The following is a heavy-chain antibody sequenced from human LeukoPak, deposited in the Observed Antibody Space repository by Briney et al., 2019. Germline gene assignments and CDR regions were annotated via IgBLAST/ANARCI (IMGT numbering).Heavy chain of an antibody. V-gene: IGHV3-7*01. CDR1: RVTFSTDW. CDR3: ARWGLAYTIDY. CDR2: INPGGSGK. Sequence: PGGSLRLSCAASRVTFSTDWKAGVRQAPRKGLEWVGNINPGGSGKYYVDSVKGRFTISRDDAKTSLYLQMDNLRVAATAVYSCARWGLAYTIDYWGQGTLVTVSS. D-gene: IGHD2-21*01. J-gene: IGHJ4*02.